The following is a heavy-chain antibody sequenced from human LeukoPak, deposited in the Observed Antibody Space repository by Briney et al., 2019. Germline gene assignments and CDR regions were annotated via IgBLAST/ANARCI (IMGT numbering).Heavy chain of an antibody. CDR2: INASGGST. V-gene: IGHV1-46*01. CDR3: AIPYYDFWSGYYEYNWFDP. J-gene: IGHJ5*02. Sequence: GASVKVSCKASGYTFTSYYMHWVRQAPGQALEWMGIINASGGSTSYAQKFQGRVTMTRDTSTSTVYMELSSLRSEDTAVYYCAIPYYDFWSGYYEYNWFDPWGQGTLVTVSS. D-gene: IGHD3-3*01. CDR1: GYTFTSYY.